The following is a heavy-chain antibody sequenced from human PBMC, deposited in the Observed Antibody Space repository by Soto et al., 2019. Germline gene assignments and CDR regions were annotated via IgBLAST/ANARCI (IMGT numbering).Heavy chain of an antibody. V-gene: IGHV4-59*08. D-gene: IGHD3-22*01. CDR1: CGSISNYY. CDR2: IYYSGST. CDR3: ASLYYYDSSVQYDY. Sequence: SETLSLTCTVSCGSISNYYWSWIRQPPGKGLEWIGYIYYSGSTNYNPSLKSRVTISVDTSKNQFSLKLSSVTAADTAVYYCASLYYYDSSVQYDYWGQGTLVTVS. J-gene: IGHJ4*02.